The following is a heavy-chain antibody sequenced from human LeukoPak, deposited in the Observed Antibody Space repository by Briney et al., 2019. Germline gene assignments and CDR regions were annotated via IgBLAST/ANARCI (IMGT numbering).Heavy chain of an antibody. Sequence: SETLSLTCTVSGGSISSYYWSWIRQPPRQGLGWIGSIYYSGSTYYNPSLKSRVTISVDTSKNQFSLKLSSVTAADTAVYYCARLKVVVISIDYWGQGTLVTVSS. CDR1: GGSISSYY. CDR2: IYYSGST. V-gene: IGHV4-39*01. CDR3: ARLKVVVISIDY. D-gene: IGHD3-22*01. J-gene: IGHJ4*02.